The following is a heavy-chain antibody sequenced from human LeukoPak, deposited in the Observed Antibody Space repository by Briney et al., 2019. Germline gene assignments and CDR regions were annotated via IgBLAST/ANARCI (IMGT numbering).Heavy chain of an antibody. CDR1: GGSISSSDYY. V-gene: IGHV4-39*01. J-gene: IGHJ4*02. D-gene: IGHD4-23*01. CDR3: ARTVGTHRFDY. CDR2: IYYNGNT. Sequence: PSETLSLTCTVSGGSISSSDYYWGWIRQPPGERLEWIGTIYYNGNTYYNPSLQSRVIISADTSTNQFSLKVTSVTAPDTAVYYCARTVGTHRFDYWGPGILVTVSS.